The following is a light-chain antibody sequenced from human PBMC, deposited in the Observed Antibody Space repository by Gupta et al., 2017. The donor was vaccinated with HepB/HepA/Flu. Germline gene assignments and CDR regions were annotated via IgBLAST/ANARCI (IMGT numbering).Light chain of an antibody. Sequence: YVLTQPPSVSLAPGKTARITCGGANIGESSVQWYQQRSGQAPVLVMFDDRERPSGIPERFSGSNSGNTATLTISGVEVGDEADYYCHVWDNTSDHPVIFGGGTKLTVL. V-gene: IGLV3-21*01. CDR1: NIGESS. CDR3: HVWDNTSDHPVI. CDR2: DDR. J-gene: IGLJ2*01.